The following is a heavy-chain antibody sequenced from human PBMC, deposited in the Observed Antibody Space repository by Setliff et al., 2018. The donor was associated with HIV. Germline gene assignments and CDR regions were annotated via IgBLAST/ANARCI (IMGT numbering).Heavy chain of an antibody. Sequence: GGSLRLSCAASGFTFSSYWMSWVRQAPGKGLEWMANIKQDGSEKYYVDSVKGRFTISRDNAKNSLYLQMNSLKTEDTAVYYCTTLVGANPWHDAFDIWGHGTMVTVSS. CDR2: IKQDGSEK. J-gene: IGHJ3*02. CDR3: TTLVGANPWHDAFDI. CDR1: GFTFSSYW. D-gene: IGHD1-26*01. V-gene: IGHV3-7*03.